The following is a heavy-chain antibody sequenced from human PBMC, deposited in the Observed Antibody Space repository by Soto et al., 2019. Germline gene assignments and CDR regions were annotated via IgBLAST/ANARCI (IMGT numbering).Heavy chain of an antibody. D-gene: IGHD6-13*01. Sequence: QVQLLASGPGLVKPSQALSLTCTVSRGSISSGAYYWSWILQHPGKGLEWIGYISYSGTTYYSPSLKCRITISVDTSKNQFSLRLTSVTAADTAVYYCARVNDAGRTSYFFDYWGQGTLVTVSS. V-gene: IGHV4-31*03. CDR2: ISYSGTT. J-gene: IGHJ4*02. CDR1: RGSISSGAYY. CDR3: ARVNDAGRTSYFFDY.